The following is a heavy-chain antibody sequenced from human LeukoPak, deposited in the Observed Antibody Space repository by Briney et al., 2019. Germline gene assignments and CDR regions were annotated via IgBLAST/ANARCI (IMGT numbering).Heavy chain of an antibody. Sequence: GGSLRLSCAASGFTFDDYAMHWVRQAPGKGLEWVSGISWNSGSIDYADSVKGRFTISRDNAKNSLYLQMNSLRAEDTALYYCAKGYSSGWNGDYYFDYWGQGTLVTVSS. J-gene: IGHJ4*02. CDR3: AKGYSSGWNGDYYFDY. CDR1: GFTFDDYA. D-gene: IGHD6-19*01. CDR2: ISWNSGSI. V-gene: IGHV3-9*01.